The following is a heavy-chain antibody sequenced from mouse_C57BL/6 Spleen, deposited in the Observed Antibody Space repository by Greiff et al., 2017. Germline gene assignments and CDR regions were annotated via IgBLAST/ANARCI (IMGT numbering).Heavy chain of an antibody. Sequence: EVQLQQSGPELVKPGASVKISCKASGYTFTDYYMNWVKQSHGKSLEWIGDINPNNGGTSYNQKFKGKATLTVDKSSSTAYMELRSLTSEDSAVYYCARGLYDYDVLDYWGQGTTLTVSS. V-gene: IGHV1-26*01. CDR1: GYTFTDYY. CDR2: INPNNGGT. CDR3: ARGLYDYDVLDY. J-gene: IGHJ2*01. D-gene: IGHD2-4*01.